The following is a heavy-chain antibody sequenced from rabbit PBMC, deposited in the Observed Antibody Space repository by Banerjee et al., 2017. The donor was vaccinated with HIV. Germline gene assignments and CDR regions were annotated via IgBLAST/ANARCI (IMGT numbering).Heavy chain of an antibody. V-gene: IGHV1S40*01. CDR2: IYAGSSGST. CDR3: ARGSTYYYYFAL. CDR1: GFSFSSSYY. Sequence: QSLEESGGDLVKPGASLTLTCTASGFSFSSSYYMCWVRQAPGKGLEWIACIYAGSSGSTYYASWAKGRFTISKTSSTTVTLQMTSLTAADTATYFCARGSTYYYYFALWGPGTLVTVS. J-gene: IGHJ4*01. D-gene: IGHD8-1*01.